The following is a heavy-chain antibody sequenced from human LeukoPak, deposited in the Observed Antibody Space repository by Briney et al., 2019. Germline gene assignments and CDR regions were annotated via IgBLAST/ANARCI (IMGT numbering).Heavy chain of an antibody. CDR3: AKSRSGWDFDY. V-gene: IGHV4-59*01. CDR2: IYYTGST. J-gene: IGHJ4*02. Sequence: SETLSLTCTVSGGSISRDYWSWIRQPPGKGLEWIGYIYYTGSTNYNPSLKSRVTISVDTSKNQFSLKLSSVTAADTAVYYCAKSRSGWDFDYWGQGTLVTVSS. D-gene: IGHD6-19*01. CDR1: GGSISRDY.